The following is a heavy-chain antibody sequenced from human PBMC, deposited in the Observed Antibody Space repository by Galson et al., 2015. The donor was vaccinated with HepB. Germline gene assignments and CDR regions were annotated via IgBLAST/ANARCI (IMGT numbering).Heavy chain of an antibody. CDR2: INPSGGST. CDR3: ARAGGYDFWSGYYPSYYNMDV. J-gene: IGHJ6*03. D-gene: IGHD3-3*01. CDR1: GYTFTSYY. Sequence: SVKVSCKASGYTFTSYYMHWVRQAPGQGLEWMGIINPSGGSTSYAQKFQGRVTMTRDTSTSTVYMELSSLRSEDTAVYYCARAGGYDFWSGYYPSYYNMDVWGKGTTVTVSS. V-gene: IGHV1-46*01.